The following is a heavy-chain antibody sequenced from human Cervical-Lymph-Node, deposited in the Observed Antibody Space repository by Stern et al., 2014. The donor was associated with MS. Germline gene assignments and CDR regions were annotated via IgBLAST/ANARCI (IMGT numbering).Heavy chain of an antibody. CDR3: ARSDRLWGSFDY. J-gene: IGHJ4*02. CDR1: GASISTVGYY. D-gene: IGHD3-16*01. Sequence: QVQLQESGPGLVKPSQTLSLTCTVSGASISTVGYYWSWIRQHPGKGLEWIAYISYIGSTYYNPSLKSLVSISADTSKNQFSLNLTSVTAADTALYYCARSDRLWGSFDYWGQGTLVAVSS. CDR2: ISYIGST. V-gene: IGHV4-31*01.